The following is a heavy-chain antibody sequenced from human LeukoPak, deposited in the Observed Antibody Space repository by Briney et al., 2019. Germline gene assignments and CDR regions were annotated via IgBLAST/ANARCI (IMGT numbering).Heavy chain of an antibody. CDR3: ARDQGMTEGSGINIAFDI. V-gene: IGHV4-34*01. CDR2: INHSGST. Sequence: SETLSLTCAVYGGSFSGYYWSWIRQPPGKGLEWIGEINHSGSTNYNPSLKSRVTISVDTSKNQFSLKLSSVTAADTAVYYCARDQGMTEGSGINIAFDIWGQGTMVTVSS. CDR1: GGSFSGYY. D-gene: IGHD3-10*01. J-gene: IGHJ3*02.